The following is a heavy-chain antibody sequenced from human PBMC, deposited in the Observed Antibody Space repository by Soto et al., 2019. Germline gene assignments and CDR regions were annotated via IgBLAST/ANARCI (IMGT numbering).Heavy chain of an antibody. CDR1: GFTFSSYA. D-gene: IGHD7-27*01. V-gene: IGHV3-30-3*01. J-gene: IGHJ4*02. CDR3: ARETRQTGEFDY. CDR2: ISYDGSNK. Sequence: GGSLRLSCAASGFTFSSYAMHWVRQAPGKGLEWVAVISYDGSNKYYADSVKGRFTISRDNSKNTLYLQMNSLRAEDTAVYYCARETRQTGEFDYWGQGTLVTVSS.